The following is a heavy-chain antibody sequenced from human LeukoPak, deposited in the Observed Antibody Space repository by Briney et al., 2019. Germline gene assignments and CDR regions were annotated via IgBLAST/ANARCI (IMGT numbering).Heavy chain of an antibody. CDR2: VYNSGST. CDR1: GGSISSGGYY. J-gene: IGHJ4*02. CDR3: VRDRELYY. V-gene: IGHV4-61*08. D-gene: IGHD1-26*01. Sequence: PSETLSLTCTVSGGSISSGGYYWSWIRQPPGKGLEWIGYVYNSGSTDYNPSLKSRVTISADTSKNQFSLKVNSVTASDTAVYYCVRDRELYYWGQGILVTVSS.